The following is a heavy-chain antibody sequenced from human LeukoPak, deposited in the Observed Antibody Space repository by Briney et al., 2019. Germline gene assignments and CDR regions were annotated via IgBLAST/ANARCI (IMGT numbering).Heavy chain of an antibody. Sequence: ASVKVSCKASGYTFTGYYMHWVRQAPGQGLEWMGWINPNSGGTNYAQKFQGRVTMTRDTSISTAYMELSRLRSDDTAVYYCAIDVGGSYFLSFDYWGQGTLVTVSS. CDR3: AIDVGGSYFLSFDY. D-gene: IGHD1-26*01. CDR2: INPNSGGT. V-gene: IGHV1-2*02. CDR1: GYTFTGYY. J-gene: IGHJ4*02.